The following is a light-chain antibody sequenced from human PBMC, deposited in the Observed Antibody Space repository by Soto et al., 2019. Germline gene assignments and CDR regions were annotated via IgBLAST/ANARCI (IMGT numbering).Light chain of an antibody. CDR2: DAS. CDR3: QQYDTLPIT. V-gene: IGKV1-33*01. J-gene: IGKJ5*01. CDR1: QDISNY. Sequence: DIQMTQSPSSLSAFVGDRVTITCQASQDISNYLNWYQQKSGKAPKLLIYDASNLETGVPSRFSGSGSGTAFTFTISSLQPEDIATYYCQQYDTLPITFGQGTRLDIK.